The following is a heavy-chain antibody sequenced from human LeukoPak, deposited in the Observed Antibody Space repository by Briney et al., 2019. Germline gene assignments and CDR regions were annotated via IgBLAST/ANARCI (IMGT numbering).Heavy chain of an antibody. CDR2: ITSSGETT. CDR3: AKMQGYFDY. J-gene: IGHJ4*02. CDR1: GSIPFNSYS. Sequence: GGSLRLSCAASGSIPFNSYSMSWVRQAPGKGLEWVPAITSSGETTYYAYSVKGRFTISRDNSKNMVYLQMNSLRAEDAATYYCAKMQGYFDYWGQGSLVTVSS. V-gene: IGHV3-23*01.